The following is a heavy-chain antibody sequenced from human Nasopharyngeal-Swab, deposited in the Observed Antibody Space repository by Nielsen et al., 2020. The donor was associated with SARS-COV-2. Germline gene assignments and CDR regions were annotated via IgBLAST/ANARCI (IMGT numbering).Heavy chain of an antibody. J-gene: IGHJ5*02. Sequence: GESLKISCAASGFTFSNYWMCWVRQAPGKGLEWVANIKEDGSDKYHVDSVKGRFTISRDNAKNSLYLQMNSLRAEDTAVYYCARTDYGSTFDPWGQGTLVTVSS. CDR3: ARTDYGSTFDP. D-gene: IGHD4-23*01. CDR1: GFTFSNYW. V-gene: IGHV3-7*01. CDR2: IKEDGSDK.